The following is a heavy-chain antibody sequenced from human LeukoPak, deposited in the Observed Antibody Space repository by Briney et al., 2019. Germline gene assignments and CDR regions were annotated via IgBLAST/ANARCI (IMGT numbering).Heavy chain of an antibody. D-gene: IGHD4-17*01. V-gene: IGHV1-69*06. Sequence: SVKVSCKASGYTFTSYGISWVRQAPGQGLEWMGGIIPIFGTANYAQKFQGRVTITADKSTSTAYMELSSLRSEDTAVYYCARVAVTTALYYYYYYMDVWGKGTTVTVSS. J-gene: IGHJ6*03. CDR2: IIPIFGTA. CDR3: ARVAVTTALYYYYYYMDV. CDR1: GYTFTSYG.